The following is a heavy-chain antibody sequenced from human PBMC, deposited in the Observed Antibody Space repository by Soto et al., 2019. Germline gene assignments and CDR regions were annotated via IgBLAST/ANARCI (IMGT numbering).Heavy chain of an antibody. J-gene: IGHJ6*02. CDR2: ISDSGGGT. Sequence: EVQLLESGGGLVQPGGSLRLSCAASGFMFSSFAMSWVRQAPGKGLEWVSTISDSGGGTYYADSVKGRFTISRDNSKNTLYLQINSLRAEDTAVYYCAKARFWSGYDPTGGGMDVWGQGTTVTVSS. D-gene: IGHD3-3*01. CDR3: AKARFWSGYDPTGGGMDV. V-gene: IGHV3-23*01. CDR1: GFMFSSFA.